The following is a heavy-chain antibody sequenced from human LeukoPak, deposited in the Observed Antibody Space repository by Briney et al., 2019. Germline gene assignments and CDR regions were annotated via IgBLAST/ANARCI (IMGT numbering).Heavy chain of an antibody. V-gene: IGHV3-9*01. CDR2: ISWNSGSI. CDR1: GFTFDDYA. Sequence: GRSLRLSCAASGFTFDDYAMHWVRHAPGKGLEWVSGISWNSGSIGYADSVKGRFTISRDNAKNSLYLQMNSLRAEDTALYYCAKDGSAAASNWFDPWGQGTLVTVSS. CDR3: AKDGSAAASNWFDP. J-gene: IGHJ5*02. D-gene: IGHD6-13*01.